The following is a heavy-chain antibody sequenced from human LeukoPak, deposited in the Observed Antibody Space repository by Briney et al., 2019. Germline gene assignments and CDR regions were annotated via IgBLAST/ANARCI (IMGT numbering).Heavy chain of an antibody. D-gene: IGHD3-10*01. CDR1: GGTFSSYV. Sequence: SVKVSCKASGGTFSSYVISWVRQAPGQGLEWLGGIIPIFGTANYAQKFQGRVTITADESTSTAYMELSSLRSEDTAVYYCASNPEGYYYGSGSSLTFDYWGQGTLVTVSS. J-gene: IGHJ4*02. CDR3: ASNPEGYYYGSGSSLTFDY. V-gene: IGHV1-69*13. CDR2: IIPIFGTA.